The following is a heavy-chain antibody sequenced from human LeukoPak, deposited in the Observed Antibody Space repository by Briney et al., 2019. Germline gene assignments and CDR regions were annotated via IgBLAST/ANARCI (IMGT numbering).Heavy chain of an antibody. CDR1: GYTFTSYD. J-gene: IGHJ4*02. Sequence: ASVKVSCKASGYTFTSYDINWVRQATGQGLEWMGRMNPNSGNTGYAQKFQGRVTMTRNTSISTAYMELSSLRSEDTAVYYCARDTYYYDSSGYYFFDYWGQGTLVTVSS. CDR2: MNPNSGNT. D-gene: IGHD3-22*01. V-gene: IGHV1-8*01. CDR3: ARDTYYYDSSGYYFFDY.